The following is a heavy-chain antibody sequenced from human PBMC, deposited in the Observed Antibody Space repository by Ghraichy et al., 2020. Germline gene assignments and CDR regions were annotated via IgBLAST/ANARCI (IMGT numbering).Heavy chain of an antibody. J-gene: IGHJ3*01. CDR3: SRGHYEF. V-gene: IGHV3-15*07. CDR1: GFTLSDAW. CDR2: IKANAEGGTT. Sequence: GGSLRLSFAASGFTLSDAWMKWVRQAPGKGLEGVGHIKANAEGGTTAYTAAVKGRFIISRDDKKNILYLQMSSLKTEDSAVYYCSRGHYEFWGQGTMVTVSP. D-gene: IGHD3-22*01.